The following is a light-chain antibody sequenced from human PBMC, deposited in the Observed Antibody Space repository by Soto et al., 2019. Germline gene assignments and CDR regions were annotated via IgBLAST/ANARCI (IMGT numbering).Light chain of an antibody. V-gene: IGKV1-5*01. CDR2: DAS. CDR1: QSVSNW. Sequence: DIQITQSPSTLSASVGARVTITCRASQSVSNWLAWYQQKPGKAPKLLIYDASTLEDGVPSRFSGSGSGTEFTLSISSLQPDDYATYYCQQYTSYWTFGQGTKVDIK. CDR3: QQYTSYWT. J-gene: IGKJ1*01.